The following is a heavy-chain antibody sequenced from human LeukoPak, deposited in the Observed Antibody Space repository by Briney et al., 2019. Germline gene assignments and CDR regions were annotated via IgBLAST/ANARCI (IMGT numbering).Heavy chain of an antibody. V-gene: IGHV4-59*08. CDR1: GGSISSYY. D-gene: IGHD3-10*01. CDR2: IYYSGST. Sequence: SETLSLTCTVSGGSISSYYWSWIRQPPGKGLEWIGYIYYSGSTNYNPSLKSRVTISVDTSKNQFSLKLSSVTAADTAVYYCARSDYGSDANFDYWGQGTLATVSS. CDR3: ARSDYGSDANFDY. J-gene: IGHJ4*02.